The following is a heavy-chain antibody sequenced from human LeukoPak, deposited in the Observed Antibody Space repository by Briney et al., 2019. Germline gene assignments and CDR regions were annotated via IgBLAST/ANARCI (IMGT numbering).Heavy chain of an antibody. J-gene: IGHJ4*02. CDR2: IYHSGST. D-gene: IGHD1-26*01. Sequence: PSETLSLTCTVSGGSISSGGYYWSWIRQPPGKGLEWIGYIYHSGSTYYNPSLKSRVTISVDTSKNQFSLKLSSVTAADTAVYYCARVGGTNDFPTFDYWGQGTLVTVSS. CDR1: GGSISSGGYY. CDR3: ARVGGTNDFPTFDY. V-gene: IGHV4-30-2*01.